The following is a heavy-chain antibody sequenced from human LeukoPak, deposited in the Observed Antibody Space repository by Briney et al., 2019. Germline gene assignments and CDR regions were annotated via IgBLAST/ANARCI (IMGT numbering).Heavy chain of an antibody. Sequence: SETLSLTCAVYGGSFSGYYWSWIRQPPGKGLEWIGEINHSGSTNYNPSLKSRVTISVDTSKDQFSLKLSSVTAADTAVYYCASLRTRVLWGGNAESIDYWGQGTLVTVSS. CDR2: INHSGST. D-gene: IGHD2-15*01. J-gene: IGHJ4*02. CDR1: GGSFSGYY. V-gene: IGHV4-34*01. CDR3: ASLRTRVLWGGNAESIDY.